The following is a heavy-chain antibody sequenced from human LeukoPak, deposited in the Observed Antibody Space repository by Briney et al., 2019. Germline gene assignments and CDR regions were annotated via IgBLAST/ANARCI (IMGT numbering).Heavy chain of an antibody. CDR3: ARRVGSFDY. J-gene: IGHJ4*02. V-gene: IGHV4-59*08. Sequence: QTSETLSLTCTVSGGSISSYYWSWIRQPPGKGLEWIGYIYYSGSTNYNPSLKSRVTISVDTSKNQFSLKLSSVTAADTAVYYCARRVGSFDYWGQGTLVTVSS. D-gene: IGHD1-26*01. CDR2: IYYSGST. CDR1: GGSISSYY.